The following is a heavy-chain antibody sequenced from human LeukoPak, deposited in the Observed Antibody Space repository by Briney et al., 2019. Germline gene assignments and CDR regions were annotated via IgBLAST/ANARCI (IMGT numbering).Heavy chain of an antibody. V-gene: IGHV3-73*01. D-gene: IGHD2-2*01. Sequence: GGSLRLSCAASGFTFNSYAMTWVCQAPGKGLEWVGRIRSKANSYATAYAASVKGRFTISRDDSKNTAYLQMNNLKTEDTAVYYCTSGSCSSTSCVYYYYYMDVWGKGTTVTVSS. J-gene: IGHJ6*03. CDR3: TSGSCSSTSCVYYYYYMDV. CDR2: IRSKANSYAT. CDR1: GFTFNSYA.